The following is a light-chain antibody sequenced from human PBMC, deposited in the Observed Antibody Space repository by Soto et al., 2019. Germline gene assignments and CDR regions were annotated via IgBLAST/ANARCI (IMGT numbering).Light chain of an antibody. CDR3: AAWDDSLNGHVV. CDR2: GNN. Sequence: QSVLTQPPSVSGVAGQRVTISCTGSSSNIGAGYGVHWFQQLPGTAPKLLIYGNNQRPSGVPDRFSGSKSGTSASLAISGLQSEDEADYYCAAWDDSLNGHVVFGGGTKLTVL. V-gene: IGLV1-40*01. CDR1: SSNIGAGYG. J-gene: IGLJ2*01.